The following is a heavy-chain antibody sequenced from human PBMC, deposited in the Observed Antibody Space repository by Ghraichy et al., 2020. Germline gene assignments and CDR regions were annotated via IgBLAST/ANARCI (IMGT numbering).Heavy chain of an antibody. CDR1: GFTFSTSS. D-gene: IGHD2-2*01. CDR2: ISSDSSAI. Sequence: GSLRLSCAASGFTFSTSSMNWVRQAPGKGLECISYISSDSSAIYYADSVKGRFTISRDNAKNSLYLQMSSLRDEDTAVYYCARVHRYCSGTSCFVFDYWGQGALVTVSS. J-gene: IGHJ4*02. CDR3: ARVHRYCSGTSCFVFDY. V-gene: IGHV3-48*02.